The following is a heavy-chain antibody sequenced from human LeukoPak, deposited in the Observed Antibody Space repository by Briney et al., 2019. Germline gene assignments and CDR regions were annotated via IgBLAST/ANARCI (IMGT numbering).Heavy chain of an antibody. J-gene: IGHJ2*01. CDR3: ARGPYDSSGYYYEGYWYFDL. D-gene: IGHD3-22*01. V-gene: IGHV4-34*01. CDR2: INHSGST. Sequence: PSETLSLTCAVYGGSFSGYYWSWIRQPPGKGLEWIGEINHSGSTNYNPSLKSRVTISVDTSKNQFSLKLSSVTAADTAVYYCARGPYDSSGYYYEGYWYFDLWGRGTLVTVSS. CDR1: GGSFSGYY.